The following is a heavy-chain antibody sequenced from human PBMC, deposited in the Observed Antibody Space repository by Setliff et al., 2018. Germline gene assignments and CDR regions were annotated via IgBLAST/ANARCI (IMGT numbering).Heavy chain of an antibody. CDR3: ARGVTRPIYYYYYYMDV. CDR2: IHYSGST. Sequence: PSETLSLTCTVSGGSFTTYYWSWIRQPPGKGLEWIGYIHYSGSTTYNPSVKSRVTISVDTSKNQFSLKLSSVTAADTAVYYCARGVTRPIYYYYYYMDVWGKGTTVTVSS. V-gene: IGHV4-59*08. D-gene: IGHD4-4*01. J-gene: IGHJ6*03. CDR1: GGSFTTYY.